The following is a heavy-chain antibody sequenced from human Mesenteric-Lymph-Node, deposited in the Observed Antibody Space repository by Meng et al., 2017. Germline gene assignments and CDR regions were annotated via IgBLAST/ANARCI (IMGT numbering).Heavy chain of an antibody. J-gene: IGHJ4*02. CDR3: VCYDILTGYLDY. Sequence: GESLKISCAASGFTFSSYEMNWVRQAPGKGLEWVAVISYDGSNKYYADSVKGRFTISRDNSKNTLYLQMNSLRAEDTAVYYCVCYDILTGYLDYWGQGTLVTVSS. D-gene: IGHD3-9*01. CDR1: GFTFSSYE. V-gene: IGHV3-30*04. CDR2: ISYDGSNK.